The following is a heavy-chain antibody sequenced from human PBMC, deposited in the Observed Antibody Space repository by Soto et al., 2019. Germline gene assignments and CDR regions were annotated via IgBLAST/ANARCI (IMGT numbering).Heavy chain of an antibody. D-gene: IGHD2-2*01. CDR2: INAGNGNT. CDR1: GYTFTSYA. J-gene: IGHJ3*02. CDR3: ARDFGIVVPQELAPYAFDS. Sequence: GSSVKVSCKASGYTFTSYAMHWVRQAPGQRLEWMGWINAGNGNTKYSQKFQGRVTITRDTSASTAYMELSSLRSEDMAVYYCARDFGIVVPQELAPYAFDSWCQGTMVAVS. V-gene: IGHV1-3*01.